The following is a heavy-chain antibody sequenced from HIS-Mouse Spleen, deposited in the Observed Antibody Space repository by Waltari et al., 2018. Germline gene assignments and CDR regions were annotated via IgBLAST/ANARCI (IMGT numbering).Heavy chain of an antibody. Sequence: QLQLQESGPGLVKPSETRSLTCTVSGGSISSSSYYWGWIRQPPGKGLEWIGSIYYSGSTYYNPALKIRVTISVDTSKNQFSLKLSSVTAADTAVYYCAREIPYSSSWYDWYFDLWGRGTLVTVSS. CDR3: AREIPYSSSWYDWYFDL. D-gene: IGHD6-13*01. CDR1: GGSISSSSYY. CDR2: IYYSGST. V-gene: IGHV4-39*07. J-gene: IGHJ2*01.